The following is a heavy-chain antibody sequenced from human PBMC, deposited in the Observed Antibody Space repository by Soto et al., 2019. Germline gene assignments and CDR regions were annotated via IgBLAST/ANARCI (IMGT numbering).Heavy chain of an antibody. CDR2: VYDSGST. D-gene: IGHD1-26*01. J-gene: IGHJ3*01. CDR1: GASVINDY. V-gene: IGHV4-59*02. CDR3: VRQVGATGSYSYAV. Sequence: QVQLQESGPGVVKPSETLSLTCTVTGASVINDYWNWIRQPPGKGLEWIGFVYDSGSTSYNSSLKSRLTISVDTSKNQFSLKLGSVTAADTAVYYCVRQVGATGSYSYAVWGQGTMVTVSS.